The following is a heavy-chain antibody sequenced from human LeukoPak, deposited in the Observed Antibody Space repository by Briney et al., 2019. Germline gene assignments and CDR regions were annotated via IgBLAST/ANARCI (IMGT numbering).Heavy chain of an antibody. CDR3: ARDDSSGPQVY. J-gene: IGHJ4*02. D-gene: IGHD3-22*01. CDR2: INPSGGST. CDR1: GYTFTSYY. V-gene: IGHV1-46*01. Sequence: ASVKVSCKASGYTFTSYYMHWVRQAPGQGLEWMGIINPSGGSTTYAQKFQGRVTMTSDTSTRTVYLELSSLRSEDTAVYYCARDDSSGPQVYWGQRTLVIVSS.